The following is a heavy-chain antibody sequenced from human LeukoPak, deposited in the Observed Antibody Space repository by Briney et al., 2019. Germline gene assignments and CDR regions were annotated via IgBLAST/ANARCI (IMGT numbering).Heavy chain of an antibody. V-gene: IGHV3-21*01. D-gene: IGHD3-22*01. CDR3: ARSYDSSGYYYSDYFDY. Sequence: PGGSLRLSCAASGFTFSSYSMNWVREAPGQGLEWVSSISSSSSYIYYADSVKGRFTISRDNAKNSLYLQMNSLRAEDTAVYYCARSYDSSGYYYSDYFDYWGQGTLVTVSS. CDR1: GFTFSSYS. J-gene: IGHJ4*02. CDR2: ISSSSSYI.